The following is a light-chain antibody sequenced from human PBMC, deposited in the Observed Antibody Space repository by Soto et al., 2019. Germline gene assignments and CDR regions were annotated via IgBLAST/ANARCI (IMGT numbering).Light chain of an antibody. CDR2: KAS. V-gene: IGKV1-5*03. J-gene: IGKJ2*01. Sequence: DIQMTQSPSTLFASVGDRVTITCRASQSISSWLAWYQQKPGKAPKLLIYKASSLESGVPSRFSGSGSGTEFTLTISSLQPADFATYYCQQYNSYSPYTFGQGTKLEIK. CDR1: QSISSW. CDR3: QQYNSYSPYT.